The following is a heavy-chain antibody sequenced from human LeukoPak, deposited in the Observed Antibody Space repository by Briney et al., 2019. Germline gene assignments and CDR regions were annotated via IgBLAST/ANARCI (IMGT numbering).Heavy chain of an antibody. CDR2: INHSGST. Sequence: SETLSLTCAVYGGSFSGYYWSWIRQPPGKGLEWIGEINHSGSTNYNPSLKSRVTISVDTSKNQFSLKLSSVTAADTAVYYCARDGNWNAAESYYYYYYMDVWGKGTTVTVSS. CDR1: GGSFSGYY. V-gene: IGHV4-34*01. J-gene: IGHJ6*03. CDR3: ARDGNWNAAESYYYYYYMDV. D-gene: IGHD1-1*01.